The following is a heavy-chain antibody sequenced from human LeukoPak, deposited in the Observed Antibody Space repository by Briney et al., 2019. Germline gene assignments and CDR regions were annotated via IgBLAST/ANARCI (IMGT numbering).Heavy chain of an antibody. CDR1: GGSISSYY. D-gene: IGHD3-22*01. CDR3: ARAGYYYDSSGYYSWAFDI. Sequence: PSETLSLTCTVSGGSISSYYWSWIRHPAGKGLEWIGRIYTSGSTNYNPSLKSRVTMSVDTSKNQFSLKLSSVTAADTAVYYCARAGYYYDSSGYYSWAFDIWGQGTMVTVSS. J-gene: IGHJ3*02. CDR2: IYTSGST. V-gene: IGHV4-4*07.